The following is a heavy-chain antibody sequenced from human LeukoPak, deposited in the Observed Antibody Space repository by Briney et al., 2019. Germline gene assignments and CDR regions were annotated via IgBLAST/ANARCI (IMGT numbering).Heavy chain of an antibody. D-gene: IGHD4-23*01. CDR1: GGSFSGYY. CDR3: ARLEVVTPPYYFDY. Sequence: SETLSLTCAVYGGSFSGYYWSWIRQPPGKGLEWIGEINHSGSTNYNPSLKSRVTISVDTSKNQFSLKLSSVTAADTAVYYCARLEVVTPPYYFDYWGQGTLITVSS. CDR2: INHSGST. J-gene: IGHJ4*02. V-gene: IGHV4-34*01.